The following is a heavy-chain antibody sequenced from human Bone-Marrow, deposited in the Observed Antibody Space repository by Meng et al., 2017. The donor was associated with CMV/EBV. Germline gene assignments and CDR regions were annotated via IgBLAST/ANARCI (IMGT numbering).Heavy chain of an antibody. V-gene: IGHV3-7*03. CDR1: GFTFSTYW. Sequence: GESLKISCTASGFTFSTYWMSWVRQTPGKGLEWVANIKKDGSEKYDVDSVKGRFTISRDNAKNSLYLQMNSLRAEDTALYHCARDGNCGGDCYTYGMDVWGQGTTVTVSS. CDR2: IKKDGSEK. D-gene: IGHD2-21*01. CDR3: ARDGNCGGDCYTYGMDV. J-gene: IGHJ6*02.